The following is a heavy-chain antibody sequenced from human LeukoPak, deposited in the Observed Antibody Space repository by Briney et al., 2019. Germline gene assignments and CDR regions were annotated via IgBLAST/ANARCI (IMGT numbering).Heavy chain of an antibody. CDR1: GFTFSSYS. V-gene: IGHV3-48*01. D-gene: IGHD3-22*01. CDR2: ISSTSSTI. J-gene: IGHJ4*02. CDR3: ARGHGGYYSDSRGPVDY. Sequence: SGGSLRLSCAASGFTFSSYSMNWVRQAPGKGLEWVSYISSTSSTIYYADSVKGRFTISRDNAKNSLYLQMNSLRAEDTAVYYCARGHGGYYSDSRGPVDYWGQGTLVTVSS.